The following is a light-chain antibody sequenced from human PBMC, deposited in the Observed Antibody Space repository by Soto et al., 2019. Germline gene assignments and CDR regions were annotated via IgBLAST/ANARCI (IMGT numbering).Light chain of an antibody. J-gene: IGLJ1*01. CDR3: SSYSISTAYL. V-gene: IGLV2-14*01. Sequence: QSALPQPASVSGSPGQSITISCAGPSSDVGGYDYVSWYQLHPGKAHKLMVFEVSNRPSGVSYRFSGSKSGNTASLTISGLQAEDEADYFCSSYSISTAYLFGTGTKVTVL. CDR1: SSDVGGYDY. CDR2: EVS.